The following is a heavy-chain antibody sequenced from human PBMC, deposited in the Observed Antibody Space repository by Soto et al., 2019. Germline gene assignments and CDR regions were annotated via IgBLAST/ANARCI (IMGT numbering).Heavy chain of an antibody. CDR3: ARGGGSDSFDY. D-gene: IGHD1-26*01. J-gene: IGHJ4*02. Sequence: SETLSLTCTVSGASITFGGYSWSWIRQTPGKGLEWIGYINHLETTFYNPSFESRLTPSIDRAKNQFSLKLHSMSAADRAVYFCARGGGSDSFDYWGQGILVTVSS. CDR2: INHLETT. V-gene: IGHV4-30-2*01. CDR1: GASITFGGYS.